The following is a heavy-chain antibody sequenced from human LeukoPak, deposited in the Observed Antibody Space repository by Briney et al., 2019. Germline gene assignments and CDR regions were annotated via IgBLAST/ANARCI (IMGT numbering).Heavy chain of an antibody. Sequence: SETLSLTCTLSGGSISSYYWSWIRQPPGKGLEWIGYIYYSGSTNYNPSLKSRITISVDTSKNQFSLKLSSVTAADTAVYYCARSRATDAFDIWGQGTMVTASS. D-gene: IGHD1-26*01. CDR3: ARSRATDAFDI. CDR2: IYYSGST. J-gene: IGHJ3*02. CDR1: GGSISSYY. V-gene: IGHV4-59*01.